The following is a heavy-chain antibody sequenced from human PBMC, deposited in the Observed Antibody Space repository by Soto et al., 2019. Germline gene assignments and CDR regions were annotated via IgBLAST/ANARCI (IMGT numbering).Heavy chain of an antibody. D-gene: IGHD2-15*01. J-gene: IGHJ6*03. Sequence: QVPLVQSGAEVKKPGASVKVSCKASGYTFTSYDINWVRQATGQGLEWMGWMNPNSGNTGYAQKFQGRVTMTRNTPISTAYMELSSLRSEDTDVYYCARVVGRRVIYYMDVWGKGTTVTVSS. CDR1: GYTFTSYD. V-gene: IGHV1-8*01. CDR2: MNPNSGNT. CDR3: ARVVGRRVIYYMDV.